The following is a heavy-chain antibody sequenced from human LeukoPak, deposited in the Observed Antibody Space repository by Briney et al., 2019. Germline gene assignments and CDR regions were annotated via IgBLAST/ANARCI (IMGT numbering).Heavy chain of an antibody. CDR2: ISASDGWT. J-gene: IGHJ4*02. CDR1: GSTFSSNA. D-gene: IGHD3-10*01. CDR3: AKLSPSHASGD. V-gene: IGHV3-23*01. Sequence: GGSLRLSCAASGSTFSSNAMSWGRQAPGKGLEWVSGISASDGWTYYAESVKGRFTISRDKSKNTLYLQMNSLIAEDTAVYYCAKLSPSHASGDWGQGTLVTVSS.